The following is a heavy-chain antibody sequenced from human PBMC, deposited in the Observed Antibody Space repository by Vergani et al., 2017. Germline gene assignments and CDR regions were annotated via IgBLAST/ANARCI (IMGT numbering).Heavy chain of an antibody. CDR3: ARVSPGDNSGWEPFDY. V-gene: IGHV1-18*01. CDR2: ISAYNGKT. Sequence: QVHLVQSGAEVKKPGASVKVSCKTSGYTFSSYGISWVRQAPGQGLEWMGWISAYNGKTDYAQKVQGRVTMTTDTSTSTAYMELRSLGSDDTAVYYCARVSPGDNSGWEPFDYWGQGTLVTVSS. J-gene: IGHJ4*02. CDR1: GYTFSSYG. D-gene: IGHD6-19*01.